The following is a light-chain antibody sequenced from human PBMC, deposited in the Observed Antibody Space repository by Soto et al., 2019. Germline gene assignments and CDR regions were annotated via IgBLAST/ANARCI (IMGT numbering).Light chain of an antibody. V-gene: IGKV1-39*01. CDR2: AAS. CDR3: QQGYSSPYN. CDR1: QTINNY. Sequence: DIQMTQSPSSLSVSVGDRVTITCRASQTINNYLNWYQQRPGMAPKVLIFAASTLESGVPSRFSGSESGTDFTLTISSLQPEDSATYYCQQGYSSPYNFGQGTKLEIK. J-gene: IGKJ2*01.